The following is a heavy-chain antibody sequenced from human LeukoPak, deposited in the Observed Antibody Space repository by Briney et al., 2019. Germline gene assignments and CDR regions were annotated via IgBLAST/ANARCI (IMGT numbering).Heavy chain of an antibody. J-gene: IGHJ4*02. Sequence: SETLSLTCTVSGYSISSGYYWGWIRQPPGKGLEWIGSIYHSGSTYYNPSLKSRVTISVDTSKNQFSLKLSSVTAADTAVYYCARDLIAAAGTDPYYFDYWGQGTLVTVSS. CDR3: ARDLIAAAGTDPYYFDY. D-gene: IGHD6-13*01. CDR2: IYHSGST. V-gene: IGHV4-38-2*02. CDR1: GYSISSGYY.